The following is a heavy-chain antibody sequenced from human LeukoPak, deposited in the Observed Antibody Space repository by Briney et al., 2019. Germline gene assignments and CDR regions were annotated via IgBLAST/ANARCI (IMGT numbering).Heavy chain of an antibody. CDR2: IYIGDSDT. CDR1: EYWFTRYW. Sequence: GESLKISCKGSEYWFTRYWIAWVRQMPGKGPEWMGIIYIGDSDTRYSPSFQGQVTISADKSIRTAYLQWSSLRASDTAIYYCARHGDGGTFSYYFDYWGQGTLVTVSS. V-gene: IGHV5-51*01. J-gene: IGHJ4*02. CDR3: ARHGDGGTFSYYFDY. D-gene: IGHD2/OR15-2a*01.